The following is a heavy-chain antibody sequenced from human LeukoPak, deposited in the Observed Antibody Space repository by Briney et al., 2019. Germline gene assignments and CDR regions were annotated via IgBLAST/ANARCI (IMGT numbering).Heavy chain of an antibody. V-gene: IGHV1-69*06. J-gene: IGHJ4*02. Sequence: SVKVSCKASGGTFSSYAISWVQQAPGQGLEWMGGIIPIFGTANYAQKFQGRVTITADKSTSTAYMELSSLRSEDTAVYYCASSSSWYLNFDYWGQGTLVTVSS. CDR2: IIPIFGTA. CDR3: ASSSSWYLNFDY. CDR1: GGTFSSYA. D-gene: IGHD6-13*01.